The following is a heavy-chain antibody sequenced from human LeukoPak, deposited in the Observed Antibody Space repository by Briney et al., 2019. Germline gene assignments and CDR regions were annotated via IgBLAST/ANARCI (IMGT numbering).Heavy chain of an antibody. CDR1: GFTFSSYS. Sequence: GGSLRLSCAASGFTFSSYSMTWVRQAPGKGLEWVSSISSSSSYIYYADSVKGRFTISRDSAKNSLYLQMNSLRAEDTAVYYCARDPEIRAFDIWGQGTMVTVSS. CDR2: ISSSSSYI. D-gene: IGHD5-24*01. J-gene: IGHJ3*02. V-gene: IGHV3-21*01. CDR3: ARDPEIRAFDI.